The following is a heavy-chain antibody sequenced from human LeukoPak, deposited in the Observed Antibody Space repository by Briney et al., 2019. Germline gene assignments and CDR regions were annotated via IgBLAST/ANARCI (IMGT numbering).Heavy chain of an antibody. CDR1: GYTFTSYD. CDR2: INPNSGGT. J-gene: IGHJ4*02. V-gene: IGHV1-2*02. D-gene: IGHD4-11*01. CDR3: SRGVSNGYFDY. Sequence: ASVKVSCKASGYTFTSYDINWVRQATGQGLEWMGWINPNSGGTNYAQKFQGRVTMTRDTSISTAYMELSRLRSDDTAVYYCSRGVSNGYFDYWGQGTLVTVSS.